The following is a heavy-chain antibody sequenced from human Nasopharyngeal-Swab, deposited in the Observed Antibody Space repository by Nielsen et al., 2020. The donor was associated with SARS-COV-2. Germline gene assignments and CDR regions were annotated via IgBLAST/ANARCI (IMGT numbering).Heavy chain of an antibody. V-gene: IGHV3-23*01. D-gene: IGHD3-3*02. CDR2: ISGSGGST. CDR3: AKGPLADY. Sequence: VRQAPGKGLEWASAISGSGGSTYYADSVKGRFTISRDNSKNTLYLQMNSLRAEDTAVYYCAKGPLADYWGQGTLVTVSS. J-gene: IGHJ4*02.